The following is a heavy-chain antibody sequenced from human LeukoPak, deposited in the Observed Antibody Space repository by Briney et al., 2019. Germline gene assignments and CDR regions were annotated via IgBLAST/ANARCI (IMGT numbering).Heavy chain of an antibody. D-gene: IGHD2-8*02. V-gene: IGHV4-39*07. Sequence: GSLRLSCAASGFTFSSYSMNWVRQPPGKGLEWIGSIYYTGSTYYNPSLKSRVTLSLDTSNKRFSLKLNSVTAADTAVYYCARALGTGLVDYWGQGTLVTVSS. CDR1: GFTFSSYS. CDR2: IYYTGST. CDR3: ARALGTGLVDY. J-gene: IGHJ4*02.